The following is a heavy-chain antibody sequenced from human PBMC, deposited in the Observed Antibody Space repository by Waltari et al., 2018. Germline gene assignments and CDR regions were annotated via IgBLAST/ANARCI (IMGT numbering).Heavy chain of an antibody. V-gene: IGHV4-4*07. CDR3: ARGGYSNYDWRNYFYYMDV. CDR1: GDYFSSYW. J-gene: IGHJ6*03. Sequence: QVQLQESGPGLVKPSETLALTCSVSGDYFSSYWWTWRRKPAGKGLEWIGRVYRTGSTNYNPTLRSRATISIDTSKQEFSLELRSVTAADTAEYYCARGGYSNYDWRNYFYYMDVWGKGTTVTVSS. CDR2: VYRTGST. D-gene: IGHD4-4*01.